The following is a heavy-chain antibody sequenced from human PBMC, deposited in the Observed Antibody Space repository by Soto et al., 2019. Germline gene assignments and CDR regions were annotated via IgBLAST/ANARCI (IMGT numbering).Heavy chain of an antibody. CDR2: ISAYNGNT. CDR1: GYIFMSYG. J-gene: IGHJ4*02. V-gene: IGHV1-18*01. D-gene: IGHD6-19*01. CDR3: ARDNSGFDC. Sequence: QVQLVQSGAEVKKPGASVKVSCKASGYIFMSYGISWVRQAPGQGLEWMGWISAYNGNTNYAQKLQGRVTMTIDTTTSTAYMELRSLISGDTAVYFCARDNSGFDCWGQGTLVTVSS.